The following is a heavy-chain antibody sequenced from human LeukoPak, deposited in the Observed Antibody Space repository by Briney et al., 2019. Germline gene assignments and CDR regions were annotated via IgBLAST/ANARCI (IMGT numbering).Heavy chain of an antibody. Sequence: ASVKVSCKASGYTFTGYYMHWVRQAPGQGLERMGWINPNSGGTNYAQKLQGRVTMTTDTSTSTAYMELRSLRSDDTAVYYCARGFGELLRDYWGQGTLVTVSS. CDR3: ARGFGELLRDY. CDR2: INPNSGGT. D-gene: IGHD3-10*01. V-gene: IGHV1-2*02. CDR1: GYTFTGYY. J-gene: IGHJ4*02.